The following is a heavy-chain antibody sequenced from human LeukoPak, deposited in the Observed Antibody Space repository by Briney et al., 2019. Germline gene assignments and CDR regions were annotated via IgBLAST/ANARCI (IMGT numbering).Heavy chain of an antibody. CDR3: ARDLRRGSSSWYVSGGDY. V-gene: IGHV1-18*01. Sequence: ASVTVFCKASGYTFTSYGISWVRQAPGQGLEWMGWITAYNDNTYYAQKLQGRVTMTTDTSTSTAYMELRSLRSDDTAVYYCARDLRRGSSSWYVSGGDYWGQGTLVTVSS. J-gene: IGHJ4*02. D-gene: IGHD6-13*01. CDR1: GYTFTSYG. CDR2: ITAYNDNT.